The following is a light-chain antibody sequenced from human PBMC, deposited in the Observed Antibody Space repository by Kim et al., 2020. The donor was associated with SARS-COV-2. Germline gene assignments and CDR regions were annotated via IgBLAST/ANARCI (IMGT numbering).Light chain of an antibody. CDR1: NIGSKS. J-gene: IGLJ3*02. V-gene: IGLV3-21*04. CDR2: YDS. Sequence: PGKAARITCGGNNIGSKSVPWYQQKPGQAPVLVIYYDSDRPSGIPERFSGSNSGNTATLTISRVEAGDEADYYCQVWDSSSDHLWVFGGGTQLTVL. CDR3: QVWDSSSDHLWV.